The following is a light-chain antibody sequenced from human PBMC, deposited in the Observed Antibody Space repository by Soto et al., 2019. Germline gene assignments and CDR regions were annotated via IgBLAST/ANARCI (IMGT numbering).Light chain of an antibody. V-gene: IGKV4-1*01. CDR3: QQYYGIPFT. CDR1: QSLFRSSNNKNF. CDR2: WAS. Sequence: DIVMTQSPDSLAVSLGERATINCKSSQSLFRSSNNKNFLAWYQQKAGQPPKLLIYWASTRQSGVPDRFSGSGSGTDFALTITSLQAEDVALYYCQQYYGIPFTFGPGTKVDIK. J-gene: IGKJ3*01.